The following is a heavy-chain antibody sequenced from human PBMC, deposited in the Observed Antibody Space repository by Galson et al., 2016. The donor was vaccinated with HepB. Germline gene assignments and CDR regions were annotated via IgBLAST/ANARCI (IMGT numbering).Heavy chain of an antibody. CDR1: GLIFKDYA. Sequence: SLRLSCAASGLIFKDYAMHWVRQAPGKGLEWVSSISWNSGSIGYADSVKGRFTISRDNAKNSLYLQMSSLRAEDTAFYYCAQDKASMSVGATNFQHWGQGTLVTVSS. D-gene: IGHD1-26*01. V-gene: IGHV3-9*01. CDR2: ISWNSGSI. CDR3: AQDKASMSVGATNFQH. J-gene: IGHJ1*01.